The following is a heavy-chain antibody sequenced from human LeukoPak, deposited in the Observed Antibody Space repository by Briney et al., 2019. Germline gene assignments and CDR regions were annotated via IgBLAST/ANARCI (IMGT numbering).Heavy chain of an antibody. D-gene: IGHD3-16*02. J-gene: IGHJ4*02. V-gene: IGHV1-2*06. CDR3: ARDWVTFGGVIVGFDY. CDR1: GYTFTGYY. Sequence: ASVKVSCKASGYTFTGYYMHWVRQAPGQGLEWMGRINPNSGGTNYAQKFQGRVTMTRDTSISTAYTELSRLRSEDTAVYYCARDWVTFGGVIVGFDYWGQGTLVTVSS. CDR2: INPNSGGT.